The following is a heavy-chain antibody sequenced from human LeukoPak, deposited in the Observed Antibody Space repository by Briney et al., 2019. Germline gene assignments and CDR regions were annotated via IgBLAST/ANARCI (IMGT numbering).Heavy chain of an antibody. D-gene: IGHD5-18*01. V-gene: IGHV3-30*19. J-gene: IGHJ4*02. CDR3: ARVERTWIQLSGVGY. Sequence: GGSLRLSCAASGFTFSSYGMHWVRQAPGKGLEWVAVISYDGNNKYYADSVKGRFAISRDNSKNTLYLQMNSLRVEDTAVYYCARVERTWIQLSGVGYWGQGTLVTVSS. CDR2: ISYDGNNK. CDR1: GFTFSSYG.